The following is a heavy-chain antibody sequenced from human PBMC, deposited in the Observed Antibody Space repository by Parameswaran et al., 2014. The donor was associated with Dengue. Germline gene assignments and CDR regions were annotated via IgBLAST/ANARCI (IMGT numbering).Heavy chain of an antibody. CDR3: AKFDWNPSYFNSGMDV. CDR2: IIPLLGIP. Sequence: WVRQAPGQGLEWMGRIIPLLGIPNYAQKFQDRVTIIADKSTSTAYMELSSLTSEDSAVYFCAKFDWNPSYFNSGMDVWGQGTTVTGLL. V-gene: IGHV1-69*02. D-gene: IGHD3-9*01. J-gene: IGHJ6*02.